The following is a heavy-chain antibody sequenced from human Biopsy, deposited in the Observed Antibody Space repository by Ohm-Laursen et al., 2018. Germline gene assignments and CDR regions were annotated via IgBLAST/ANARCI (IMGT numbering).Heavy chain of an antibody. Sequence: SDTLSLTCTVSGGSIGSDYWAWIRQPPGKGLEWIGYISYSGNTNYNPSLKSRVTMSVNTSKNQFSLKVYSVTAADTAIYYCATTTMDTSGWYGNYFDSWGQGALVTVSS. CDR3: ATTTMDTSGWYGNYFDS. CDR2: ISYSGNT. D-gene: IGHD6-19*01. CDR1: GGSIGSDY. J-gene: IGHJ4*02. V-gene: IGHV4-59*08.